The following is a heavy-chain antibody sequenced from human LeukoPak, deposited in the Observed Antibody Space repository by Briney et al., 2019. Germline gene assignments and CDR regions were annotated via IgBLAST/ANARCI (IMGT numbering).Heavy chain of an antibody. V-gene: IGHV3-74*01. Sequence: QSGGSLRLSCAASGLTFSDFWMHWVRQPPGKGLVWVALVKGDGRTTIYADSVKGRFTISRDNAKNTLYLQMNSLRAEDTAVYYCAKDFPRYYYDSSGYTPGRAFDIWGQGTMVTVSS. J-gene: IGHJ3*02. D-gene: IGHD3-22*01. CDR2: VKGDGRTT. CDR1: GLTFSDFW. CDR3: AKDFPRYYYDSSGYTPGRAFDI.